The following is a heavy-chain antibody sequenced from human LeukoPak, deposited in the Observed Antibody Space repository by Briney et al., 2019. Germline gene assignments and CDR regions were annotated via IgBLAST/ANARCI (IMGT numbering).Heavy chain of an antibody. CDR3: AKDQKQQLVTYYFDY. CDR2: ISAGGGTI. CDR1: GFAFSTYT. Sequence: AGRSLRLSSAASGFAFSTYTLNWVRQAPGKGLEWLLYISAGGGTIYYADSVKGRFTISRDNSKSTLYLQMNSLRAEDTAVYYCAKDQKQQLVTYYFDYWGQGTLVTVSS. D-gene: IGHD6-13*01. J-gene: IGHJ4*02. V-gene: IGHV3-48*01.